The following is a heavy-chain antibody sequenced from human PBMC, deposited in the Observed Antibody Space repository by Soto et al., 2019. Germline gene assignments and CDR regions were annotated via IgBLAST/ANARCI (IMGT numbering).Heavy chain of an antibody. D-gene: IGHD3-16*01. J-gene: IGHJ4*02. V-gene: IGHV1-18*04. CDR1: GYNFSTYG. CDR3: ARGWVHPQGRGPFDY. Sequence: GASVKVSCKASGYNFSTYGSNWVRQAPGQRLEWLGWSNPYNGKTKYVQKFQDRVTLTTDTSATTAYMEVRSLRSDDTAMYFCARGWVHPQGRGPFDYGGQGTLVKVSS. CDR2: SNPYNGKT.